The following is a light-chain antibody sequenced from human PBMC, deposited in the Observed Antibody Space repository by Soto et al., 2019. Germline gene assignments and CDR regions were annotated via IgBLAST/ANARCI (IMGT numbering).Light chain of an antibody. J-gene: IGLJ2*01. Sequence: QSALTQPASVSGSPGQWITISCTGTSSDVGGYNYVSWYQQHPGKAPKLMIYDVSNRPSGVSNRFSGSKSGNTSSLTISGRQAEDEADYYCSSYTSSRILVVFGGGTQLTVL. CDR1: SSDVGGYNY. V-gene: IGLV2-14*01. CDR3: SSYTSSRILVV. CDR2: DVS.